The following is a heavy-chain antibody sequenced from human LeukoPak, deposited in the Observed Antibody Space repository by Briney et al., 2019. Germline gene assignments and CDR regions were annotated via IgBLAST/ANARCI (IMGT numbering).Heavy chain of an antibody. V-gene: IGHV3-74*01. J-gene: IGHJ4*02. CDR3: VSFYETY. D-gene: IGHD2/OR15-2a*01. Sequence: PGGSLRLSCEASGNYWMHWFRQVRGKGLVWVSHINSDGSWTSYADSVKGRFTISKDNAKNTVYLQMNSLRAEDTAVYYCVSFYETYWGRGTLVPVSS. CDR1: GNYW. CDR2: INSDGSWT.